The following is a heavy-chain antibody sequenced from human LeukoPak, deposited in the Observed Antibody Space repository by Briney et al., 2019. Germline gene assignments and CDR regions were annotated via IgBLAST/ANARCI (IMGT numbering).Heavy chain of an antibody. D-gene: IGHD5-18*01. Sequence: PSETLSLTCTVSGGSISSSSYYWGWIRQPPGTGLEWIGSIYYSGSTYYNPSLKSRVTISVDTSKNQFSLKLSSVTAADTAVYYCARQDTGWFDPWGQGTLVTVSS. CDR1: GGSISSSSYY. J-gene: IGHJ5*02. V-gene: IGHV4-39*01. CDR3: ARQDTGWFDP. CDR2: IYYSGST.